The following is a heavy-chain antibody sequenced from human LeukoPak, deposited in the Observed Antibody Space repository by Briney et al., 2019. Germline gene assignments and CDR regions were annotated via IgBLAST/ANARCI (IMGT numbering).Heavy chain of an antibody. CDR1: GYTFTSYG. CDR3: ARDRRRNDFWSGYAAWGYSLPANWFDP. J-gene: IGHJ5*02. CDR2: ISAYNGNT. D-gene: IGHD3-3*01. Sequence: ASVTVSCKASGYTFTSYGISWVRQAPGQGLEWMGWISAYNGNTNYAQKLQGRVTMTTDTSTSTAYMELRSLRSDDTAVYYCARDRRRNDFWSGYAAWGYSLPANWFDPWGQGTLVTVSS. V-gene: IGHV1-18*01.